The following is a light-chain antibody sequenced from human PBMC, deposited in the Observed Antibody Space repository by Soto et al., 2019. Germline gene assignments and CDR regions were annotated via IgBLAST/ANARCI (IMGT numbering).Light chain of an antibody. V-gene: IGKV1-5*03. J-gene: IGKJ1*01. CDR2: ETS. CDR1: QSINNL. CDR3: QQYSTFWT. Sequence: DVQMTQSPSTLSASVGDRVTTTCRASQSINNLLAWYQQKPGKAHKLLIYETSILHSGVPSIFSGSGSGTDFTLTISSLQPDDIATYYCQQYSTFWTFGQGTKVDI.